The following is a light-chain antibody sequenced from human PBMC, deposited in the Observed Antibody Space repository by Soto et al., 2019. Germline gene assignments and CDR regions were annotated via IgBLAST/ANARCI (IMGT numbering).Light chain of an antibody. CDR1: SGDIGAYNH. CDR3: TSYTTDSTWV. J-gene: IGLJ3*02. V-gene: IGLV2-14*01. CDR2: EVS. Sequence: QSALTQPASVSGSPGQSITISCTGTSGDIGAYNHVSWYQQHPGKAPKLAIYEVSNRPSGVSNRFSGSKSGNTASLTISGLQAEDEADYYCTSYTTDSTWVFGGGTKLTVL.